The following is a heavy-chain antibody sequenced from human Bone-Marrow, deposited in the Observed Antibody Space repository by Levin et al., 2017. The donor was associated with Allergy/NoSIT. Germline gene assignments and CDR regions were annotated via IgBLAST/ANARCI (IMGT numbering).Heavy chain of an antibody. J-gene: IGHJ4*02. CDR2: IKQDGSVK. V-gene: IGHV3-7*01. CDR3: AKGGPYFADS. D-gene: IGHD2-21*01. CDR1: GFIFSSNW. Sequence: GGSLRLSCVASGFIFSSNWMNWVRQAPGKGLEWVANIKQDGSVKSYVDSVKGRFTISRDNAKNSVFLQLNSLRDEDTAVYYCAKGGPYFADSWGQGTLVTVSS.